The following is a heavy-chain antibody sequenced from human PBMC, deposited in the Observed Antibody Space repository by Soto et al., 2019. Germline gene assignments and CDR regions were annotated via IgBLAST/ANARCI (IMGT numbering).Heavy chain of an antibody. CDR3: VEGSWLLDF. D-gene: IGHD5-12*01. J-gene: IGHJ4*02. CDR2: FYGRVST. CDR1: GFNVGTNY. V-gene: IGHV3-53*05. Sequence: EVQLVETGGGLIQPGESLRLACLASGFNVGTNYVSWVRQAPGKGLEFVSLLPSTSLFYGRVSTYYADSVKGRSIISRDTCTNTVYLQMNDLRADDSAVYFSVEGSWLLDFWGQGTPVAVSS.